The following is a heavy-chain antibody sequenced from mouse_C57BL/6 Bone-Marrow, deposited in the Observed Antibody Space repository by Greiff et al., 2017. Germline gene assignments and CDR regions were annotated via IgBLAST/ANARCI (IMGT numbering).Heavy chain of an antibody. Sequence: VQLKESGAELVKPGASVKLSCTASGFNIKDYYMHWVKQRTEQGLEWIGRIDPEDGETKYAPKVQGKATITADTSSNTAYLQLSSLTSEDTAVYYCARGDDGYPHFDYWGQGTTLTVSS. D-gene: IGHD2-3*01. CDR2: IDPEDGET. J-gene: IGHJ2*01. CDR1: GFNIKDYY. CDR3: ARGDDGYPHFDY. V-gene: IGHV14-2*01.